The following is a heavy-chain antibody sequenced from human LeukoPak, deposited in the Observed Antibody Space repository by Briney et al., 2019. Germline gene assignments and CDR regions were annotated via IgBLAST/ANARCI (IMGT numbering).Heavy chain of an antibody. J-gene: IGHJ3*02. CDR1: GGSISSYY. CDR3: ARGLGDHDAFDI. D-gene: IGHD2-21*02. CDR2: IYYSGST. Sequence: PSETLSLTCTVSGGSISSYYWSWIRQPPGKGLEWIGYIYYSGSTNYKPPLKSRVTISVDTSKNQFSLKLSSVTAADTAVYYCARGLGDHDAFDIWGQGTMVTVSS. V-gene: IGHV4-59*08.